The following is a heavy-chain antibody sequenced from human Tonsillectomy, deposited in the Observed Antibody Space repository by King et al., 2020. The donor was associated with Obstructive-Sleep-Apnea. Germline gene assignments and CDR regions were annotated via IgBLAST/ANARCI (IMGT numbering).Heavy chain of an antibody. Sequence: QLQESGPGLVRPSQTLSLTCTVSGGSINSGGYYWSWIRQHPGKGLEWLGYIYYSGSTHYNPSLKSRVTISVDTPKNQFSLRLSSVTAADTAVYYCARNPYSYGYVSWFDPWGQGTLVTVSS. V-gene: IGHV4-31*03. CDR3: ARNPYSYGYVSWFDP. D-gene: IGHD5-18*01. CDR2: IYYSGST. J-gene: IGHJ5*02. CDR1: GGSINSGGYY.